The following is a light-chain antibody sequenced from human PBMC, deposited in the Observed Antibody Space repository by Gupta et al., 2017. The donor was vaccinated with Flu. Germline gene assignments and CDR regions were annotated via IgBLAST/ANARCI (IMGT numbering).Light chain of an antibody. J-gene: IGLJ3*02. V-gene: IGLV1-44*01. CDR2: SNN. CDR3: ASWDDSLNGGV. CDR1: SSNIGSNT. Sequence: VTISCSGSSSNIGSNTVSWYQQLPRPAPKLLIYSNNQRPSGVPDRFSGSKSDTSASLAIRGLQSEDEADYYCASWDDSLNGGVFGGGTKLTVL.